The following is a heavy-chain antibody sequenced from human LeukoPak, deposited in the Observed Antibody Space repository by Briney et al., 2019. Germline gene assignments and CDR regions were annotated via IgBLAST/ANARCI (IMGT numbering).Heavy chain of an antibody. Sequence: ASVRVSCKASGYTFTSYGISWVRQAPGQGLEWMGWISAYYGNTNYAQKLQGRVTMTTDTSTSTAYMELRSLRSDDTAVYYCARDSRRITMVRGVIPEYNWFDPWGQGTLVTVSS. J-gene: IGHJ5*02. V-gene: IGHV1-18*01. CDR3: ARDSRRITMVRGVIPEYNWFDP. D-gene: IGHD3-10*01. CDR1: GYTFTSYG. CDR2: ISAYYGNT.